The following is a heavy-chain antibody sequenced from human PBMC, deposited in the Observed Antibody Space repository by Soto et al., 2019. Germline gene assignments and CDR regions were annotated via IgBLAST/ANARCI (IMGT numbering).Heavy chain of an antibody. Sequence: GGSMRLSCTASGFTFDVYAMSWFRKTTEKGLEWVGFIRSKAYGGTTEYAASVKGRFTISRDDSKSIAYLQMNSLKTEDTAVYYCTRDPLAVAATLYAFDIWGQGTMVTV. CDR3: TRDPLAVAATLYAFDI. V-gene: IGHV3-49*03. CDR2: IRSKAYGGTT. CDR1: GFTFDVYA. J-gene: IGHJ3*02. D-gene: IGHD2-15*01.